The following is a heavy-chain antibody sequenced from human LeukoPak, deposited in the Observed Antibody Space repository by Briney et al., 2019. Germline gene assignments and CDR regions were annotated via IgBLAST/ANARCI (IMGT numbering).Heavy chain of an antibody. J-gene: IGHJ5*02. Sequence: PSETLSLTCAVYGGSFSVYYWSWIRHPPGKGLEWIGEINHSGSTNYNPSLKSRVTISVDTSKNQFSLKLSSVTAADTAVYYCARDVGDVLLWFGESYGWFDPWGQGTLVTVSS. CDR2: INHSGST. D-gene: IGHD3-10*01. V-gene: IGHV4-34*01. CDR1: GGSFSVYY. CDR3: ARDVGDVLLWFGESYGWFDP.